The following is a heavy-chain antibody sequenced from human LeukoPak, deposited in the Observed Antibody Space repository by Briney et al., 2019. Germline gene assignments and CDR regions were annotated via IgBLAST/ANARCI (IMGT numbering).Heavy chain of an antibody. D-gene: IGHD3-16*01. CDR1: GFTFSAYT. CDR2: ISSSGGTI. V-gene: IGHV3-48*04. J-gene: IGHJ5*02. Sequence: GGSLRLSCAASGFTFSAYTMNWVRQAPGKGLEWVSYISSSGGTISYADSVKGRFTISRDNAKNALYLQMNSLRAEDTANYYCARGGNWFDPWGQGTLVTVSS. CDR3: ARGGNWFDP.